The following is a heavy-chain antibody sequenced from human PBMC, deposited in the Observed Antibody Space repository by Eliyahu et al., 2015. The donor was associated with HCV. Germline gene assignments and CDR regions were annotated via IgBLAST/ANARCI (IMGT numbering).Heavy chain of an antibody. CDR3: AKDSAGRYSYFDY. CDR1: GFXFSSYG. V-gene: IGHV3-30*18. Sequence: QVQLVESGGGVVQPGRSLRLSCAXSGFXFSSYGXHWVRQAPGKGLGWVAVIXYDGSNKYYADSVKGRFTISRDNSKNTLYLQMNSLRAEDTAVYYCAKDSAGRYSYFDYWGQGTLVTVSS. CDR2: IXYDGSNK. J-gene: IGHJ4*02. D-gene: IGHD6-19*01.